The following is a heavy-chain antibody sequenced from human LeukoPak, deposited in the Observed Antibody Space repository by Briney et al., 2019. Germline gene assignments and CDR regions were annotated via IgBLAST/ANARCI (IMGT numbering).Heavy chain of an antibody. Sequence: GGSLRLSRAASGFIFSTYGMSWVRQPPGKGLEWVSIVSGGGVNTYYVDSVKARFTISRDNSKNTLYLQMNSLRVEDTAVYYCAKGHTDYGTGFDLWGQGTLVRVSS. CDR2: VSGGGVNT. D-gene: IGHD4-17*01. CDR3: AKGHTDYGTGFDL. J-gene: IGHJ4*02. CDR1: GFIFSTYG. V-gene: IGHV3-23*01.